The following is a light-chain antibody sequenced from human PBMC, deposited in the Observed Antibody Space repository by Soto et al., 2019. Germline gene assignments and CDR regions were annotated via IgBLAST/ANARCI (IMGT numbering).Light chain of an antibody. Sequence: NFMLTQPHSVSESPGKTVTISCTRSSGSIASNYVQWYRQRPGSAPITVIYDDNQRPSGVPVRLSGSIDRSSNSASLTISGLKTEDEADYFCQSYDNNIHVIFGGGTKVTVL. J-gene: IGLJ2*01. CDR3: QSYDNNIHVI. V-gene: IGLV6-57*04. CDR1: SGSIASNY. CDR2: DDN.